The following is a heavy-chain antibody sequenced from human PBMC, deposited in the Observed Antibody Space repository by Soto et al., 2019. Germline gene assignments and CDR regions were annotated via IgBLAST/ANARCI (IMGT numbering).Heavy chain of an antibody. D-gene: IGHD2-2*02. CDR2: IIPIFGTA. CDR1: GGTFSSYA. Sequence: QVQLVQSGAEVKKPGSSVKVSCKASGGTFSSYAISWVRQAPGQGLEWMGGIIPIFGTANYAQKFQGRVTITADESTRTAYMELSSLRSEDTAVYYCAREIGVVVVPAAIFWFDPWGQGTLVTVSS. CDR3: AREIGVVVVPAAIFWFDP. V-gene: IGHV1-69*01. J-gene: IGHJ5*02.